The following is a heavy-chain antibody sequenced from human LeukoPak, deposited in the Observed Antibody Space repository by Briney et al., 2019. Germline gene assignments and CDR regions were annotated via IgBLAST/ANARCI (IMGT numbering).Heavy chain of an antibody. CDR2: IYYSGST. J-gene: IGHJ5*02. Sequence: SETLSLTCTVSGGSISSYYWSWIRQPPGKGLEWIGYIYYSGSTNYNPSLKSRVTISVDTSKNQFSLKLSSVTAADTAVYYCARRLIVVVPAATVVNWFDPWGQGTLVTVSS. V-gene: IGHV4-59*01. CDR1: GGSISSYY. CDR3: ARRLIVVVPAATVVNWFDP. D-gene: IGHD2-2*01.